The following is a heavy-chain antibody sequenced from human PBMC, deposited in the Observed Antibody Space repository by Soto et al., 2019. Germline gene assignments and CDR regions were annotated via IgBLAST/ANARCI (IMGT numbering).Heavy chain of an antibody. J-gene: IGHJ4*02. CDR3: ARDFGHGYYLDY. Sequence: EVQLVESGGNFVQPGGSLRLSCVASGFSFSNYNMNWVRQAPGKGLEWVSYITDSSDTVHYAASVRGRFTISRDNAESSLFLQMNSLRDEDTAVYFCARDFGHGYYLDYWGRGPLVTVSS. D-gene: IGHD3-3*01. CDR2: ITDSSDTV. V-gene: IGHV3-48*02. CDR1: GFSFSNYN.